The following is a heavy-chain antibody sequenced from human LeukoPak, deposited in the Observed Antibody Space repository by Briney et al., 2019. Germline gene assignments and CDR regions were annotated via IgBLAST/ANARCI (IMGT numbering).Heavy chain of an antibody. V-gene: IGHV4-34*01. CDR2: INHSGST. CDR1: GGSFSGYY. J-gene: IGHJ4*02. CDR3: ARVRGAVYYYGSGSYNYFDY. Sequence: SETLSLTCAGYGGSFSGYYWSWIRQPPGKGLEWIGEINHSGSTNYNPSLKSRVTISVDTSKNQFSLKLSSVTAADTAAYYCARVRGAVYYYGSGSYNYFDYWGQGTLVTVSS. D-gene: IGHD3-10*01.